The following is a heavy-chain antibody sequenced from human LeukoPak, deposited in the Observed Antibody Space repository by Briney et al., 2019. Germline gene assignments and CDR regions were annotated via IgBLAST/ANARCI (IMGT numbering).Heavy chain of an antibody. D-gene: IGHD1-1*01. CDR1: GESVSSNSAA. V-gene: IGHV6-1*01. CDR3: ARERTGFDA. J-gene: IGHJ5*02. CDR2: TYYRFKCYH. Sequence: SQTLSLPCAISGESVSSNSAAWNWISQAPSGGLEWLGRTYYRFKCYHDYALSVKSRLTINTDTSTNQFSLKMNSVTPEDTAVYYCARERTGFDAWGQGTLVTVSS.